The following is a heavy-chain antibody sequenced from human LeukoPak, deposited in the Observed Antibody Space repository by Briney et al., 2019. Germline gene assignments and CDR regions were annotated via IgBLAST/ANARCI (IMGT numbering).Heavy chain of an antibody. CDR2: MNPNSGNT. CDR1: GYTFTSYD. Sequence: ASVKVSCKASGYTFTSYDINWVRQATGQGLEWMGWMNPNSGNTGYAQKFQGRVTMTRNTSISTAYMELSSLRSEGTAVYYCARHGAVAGPNWFDPWGQGTLVTVSS. D-gene: IGHD6-19*01. CDR3: ARHGAVAGPNWFDP. V-gene: IGHV1-8*01. J-gene: IGHJ5*02.